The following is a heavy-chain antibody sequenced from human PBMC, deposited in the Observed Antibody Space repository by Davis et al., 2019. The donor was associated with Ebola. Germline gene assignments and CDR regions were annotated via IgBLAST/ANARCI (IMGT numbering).Heavy chain of an antibody. D-gene: IGHD6-13*01. Sequence: PSETLSLTCTVSGGSISSSSYYWGWIRQPPGKGLEWIGEINHSGSTNYNPSLKSRVTISVDTSKNQFSLKLSSVTAADTAVYYCALHKGGYSSSFDYWGQGTLVTVSS. CDR1: GGSISSSSYY. CDR2: INHSGST. J-gene: IGHJ4*02. CDR3: ALHKGGYSSSFDY. V-gene: IGHV4-39*07.